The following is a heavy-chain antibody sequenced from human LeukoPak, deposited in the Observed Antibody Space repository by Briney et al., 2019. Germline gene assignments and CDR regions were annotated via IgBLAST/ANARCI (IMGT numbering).Heavy chain of an antibody. Sequence: GSLRLSCAASGFTFSSYAMSWVRQPPGKGLEWIGSIYYSGSTYYNPSLKSRVTISVDTSKNQFSLKLSSVTAADTAVYYCARPTSSSGAFDIWGQGTMVTVSS. V-gene: IGHV4-39*01. D-gene: IGHD6-6*01. CDR2: IYYSGST. CDR3: ARPTSSSGAFDI. J-gene: IGHJ3*02. CDR1: GFTFSSYA.